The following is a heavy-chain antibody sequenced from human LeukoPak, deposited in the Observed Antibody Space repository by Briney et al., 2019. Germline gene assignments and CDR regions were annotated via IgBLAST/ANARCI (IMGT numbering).Heavy chain of an antibody. V-gene: IGHV4-59*01. J-gene: IGHJ2*01. CDR2: IYYSGST. D-gene: IGHD4-23*01. CDR3: ASGGTPDWYFDL. Sequence: PSETLSLTCTVSGGSISSYYWSWIRQPPGKRLEWIGYIYYSGSTNYNPSLKSRVTISVDTSKNQFSLKLSSVTAAGTAVYYCASGGTPDWYFDLWGRGTLVTVSS. CDR1: GGSISSYY.